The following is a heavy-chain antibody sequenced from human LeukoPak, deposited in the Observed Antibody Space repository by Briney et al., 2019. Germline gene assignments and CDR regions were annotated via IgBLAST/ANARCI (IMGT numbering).Heavy chain of an antibody. CDR3: ARALEDPGAWHY. D-gene: IGHD1-26*01. V-gene: IGHV1-18*04. J-gene: IGHJ4*02. Sequence: ASVKVSCKASGYTFSDYYMYWVRQAPGQGLEWMGWISAYNGNTNYAQKLQGRVTMTTDTSTSTAYMELRSLRSDDTAVYYCARALEDPGAWHYWGQGTLVTVSS. CDR1: GYTFSDYY. CDR2: ISAYNGNT.